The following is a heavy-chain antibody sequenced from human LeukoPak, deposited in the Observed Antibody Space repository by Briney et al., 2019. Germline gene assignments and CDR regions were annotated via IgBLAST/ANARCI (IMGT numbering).Heavy chain of an antibody. D-gene: IGHD6-19*01. CDR3: ARAEGAVAGPIDY. CDR2: ISSSSSYI. J-gene: IGHJ4*02. V-gene: IGHV3-21*01. Sequence: GGSLRLSCAASGFTFSSYSMNWVRQAPGQGLEWVSSISSSSSYIYYADSVKGRFTISRDNAKNSLYLQMNSLRAEDTAVYYCARAEGAVAGPIDYWGQGTLVTVSS. CDR1: GFTFSSYS.